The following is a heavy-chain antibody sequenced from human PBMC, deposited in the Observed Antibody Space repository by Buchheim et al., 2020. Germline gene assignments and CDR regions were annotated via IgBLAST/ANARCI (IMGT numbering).Heavy chain of an antibody. CDR2: INSDGTST. Sequence: VQLVESGGGVVQPGRSLRLSCAASGFTFSSYGMHWVRQAPGKGLVWVSRINSDGTSTNYADSVKGRFTISRDNAKNTLYLQMGSLRAEDTAVYYCARGTSSGPYYFDYWGQGTL. V-gene: IGHV3-74*02. J-gene: IGHJ4*02. D-gene: IGHD3-22*01. CDR3: ARGTSSGPYYFDY. CDR1: GFTFSSYG.